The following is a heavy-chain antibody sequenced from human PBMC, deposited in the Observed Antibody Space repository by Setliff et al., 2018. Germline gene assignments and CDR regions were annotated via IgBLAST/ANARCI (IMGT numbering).Heavy chain of an antibody. CDR1: GGSISSRSYY. CDR2: IYHSGSS. Sequence: SETLSLTCTVSGGSISSRSYYWGWIRQPPGKGLEWIGSIYHSGSSYYNPSLRSRVTISVDTSKNQFSLILRSVTAADTAVYYCARDRTAYSYGLDVWGQGTTVTVSS. V-gene: IGHV4-39*07. J-gene: IGHJ6*02. D-gene: IGHD5-18*01. CDR3: ARDRTAYSYGLDV.